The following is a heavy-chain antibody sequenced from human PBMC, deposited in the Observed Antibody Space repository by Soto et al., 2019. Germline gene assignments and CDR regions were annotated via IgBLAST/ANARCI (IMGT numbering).Heavy chain of an antibody. CDR3: GRCRTDSYAMDV. J-gene: IGHJ6*02. CDR2: ISPYNGRT. CDR1: GYSFTSYG. V-gene: IGHV1-18*01. Sequence: QVHLVQSGSDVEKPGASVKVSCKASGYSFTSYGIGWVRQVPGQGPEWMGWISPYNGRTNYAQSVKGRVVMTTDISTNTVYLERRSLRSDDSAIYYCGRCRTDSYAMDVWGQGTTVTVSS. D-gene: IGHD5-18*01.